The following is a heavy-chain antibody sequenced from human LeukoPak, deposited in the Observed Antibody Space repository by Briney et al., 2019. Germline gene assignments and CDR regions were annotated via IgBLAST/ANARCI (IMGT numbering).Heavy chain of an antibody. CDR3: ARGRDGLKP. V-gene: IGHV4-59*01. Sequence: PSETLSLTCTVSGGSISSYYWSWIRQPPGKGLEWIGYIYYSGSTNYNPSLKSRVTISVDTSKNQFSLKLTSVTATDTAVYYCARGRDGLKPWGQGTLVTVSS. J-gene: IGHJ5*02. CDR1: GGSISSYY. D-gene: IGHD5-24*01. CDR2: IYYSGST.